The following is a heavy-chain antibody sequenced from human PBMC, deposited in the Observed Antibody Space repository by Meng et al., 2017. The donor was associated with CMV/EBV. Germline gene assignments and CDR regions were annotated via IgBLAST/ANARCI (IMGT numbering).Heavy chain of an antibody. CDR3: ARGKIAARHGWGY. D-gene: IGHD6-6*01. V-gene: IGHV1-2*02. J-gene: IGHJ4*02. CDR2: INPNSGGT. CDR1: GYTFTGYY. Sequence: ASVKVSCKASGYTFTGYYMHWVRQAPGQGLEWMGWINPNSGGTNYAQKFQGRVTMTRDTSISTAYMELSSLRSEDTAVYYCARGKIAARHGWGYWGQGTLVTVPQ.